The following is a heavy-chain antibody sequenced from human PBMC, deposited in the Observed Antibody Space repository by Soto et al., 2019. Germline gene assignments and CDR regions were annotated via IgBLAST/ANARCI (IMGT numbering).Heavy chain of an antibody. CDR2: FYYSGTT. Sequence: SETLSLTCTLSGGSISSEGYYWTWIRQHPGKGLGWIGDFYYSGTTSYNPSLKSRLTISVDTSNNQFSLRLSSVTAADTAMYYCARRHDILTGSDSFDVWGRGTMVTVSS. CDR1: GGSISSEGYY. J-gene: IGHJ3*01. CDR3: ARRHDILTGSDSFDV. V-gene: IGHV4-31*03. D-gene: IGHD3-9*01.